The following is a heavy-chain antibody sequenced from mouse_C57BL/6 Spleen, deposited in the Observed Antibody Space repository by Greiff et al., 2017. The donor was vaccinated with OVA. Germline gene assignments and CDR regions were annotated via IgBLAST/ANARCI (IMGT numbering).Heavy chain of an antibody. V-gene: IGHV1-18*01. CDR3: ARGLGRRGYFDV. CDR2: INPNNGGT. J-gene: IGHJ1*03. D-gene: IGHD4-1*01. Sequence: EVQVVESGPELVKPGASVKIPCKASGYTFTDYNMDWVKQSHGKSLEWIGDINPNNGGTIYNQKFKGKATLTVDKSSSTAYMELRSLTSEDTAVYDCARGLGRRGYFDVWGTGTTVTVSS. CDR1: GYTFTDYN.